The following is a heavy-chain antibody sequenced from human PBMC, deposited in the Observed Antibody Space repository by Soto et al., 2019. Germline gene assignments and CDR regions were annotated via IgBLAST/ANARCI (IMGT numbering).Heavy chain of an antibody. CDR3: ARLGYCSSTSCDVPYYYYYMDV. J-gene: IGHJ6*03. D-gene: IGHD2-2*01. CDR1: GGSISSGGYY. Sequence: SETLSLTCTVSGGSISSGGYYWSWIRQHPGKGLEWIGYIYYSGSTYYNPSLKSRVTISVDTSKNQFSLKLSSVTAADTAVYYCARLGYCSSTSCDVPYYYYYMDVWGKGTTVTVSS. V-gene: IGHV4-31*03. CDR2: IYYSGST.